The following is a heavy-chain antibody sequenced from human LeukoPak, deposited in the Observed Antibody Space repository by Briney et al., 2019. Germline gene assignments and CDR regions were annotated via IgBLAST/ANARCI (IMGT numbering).Heavy chain of an antibody. J-gene: IGHJ4*02. Sequence: GGSLRLSRAASGFTFSSYWMHWVRQAPGKGLVWVSRINTDGSGTTYADSVKGRFTISRDNAKNTLYLQMNSLRVEDTAVYYCVRSAFLTTEYYFDYWGQGTLVTVSS. CDR1: GFTFSSYW. CDR3: VRSAFLTTEYYFDY. D-gene: IGHD4-17*01. V-gene: IGHV3-74*03. CDR2: INTDGSGT.